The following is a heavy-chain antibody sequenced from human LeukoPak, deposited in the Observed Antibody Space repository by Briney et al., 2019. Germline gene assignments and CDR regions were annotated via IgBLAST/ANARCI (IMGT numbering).Heavy chain of an antibody. CDR1: GFTFSSYG. J-gene: IGHJ6*02. CDR3: AKSILYYYYAMDV. V-gene: IGHV3-30*18. Sequence: PGRSLRLSYAASGFTFSSYGMHWVRQAPGKGLEWVAVISYDGSNKYYADSVKGRFTISRDNSKNTLYLQMNSLRAEDTAIYYCAKSILYYYYAMDVWGQGTTVTVSS. D-gene: IGHD3-3*02. CDR2: ISYDGSNK.